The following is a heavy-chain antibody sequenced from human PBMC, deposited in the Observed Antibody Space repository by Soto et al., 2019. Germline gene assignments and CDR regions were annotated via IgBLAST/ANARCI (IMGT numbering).Heavy chain of an antibody. CDR1: GRTFSSDA. D-gene: IGHD2-15*01. CDR2: IIPNFGTA. V-gene: IGHV1-69*06. CDR3: ARVRDCCGGSCLVFDH. Sequence: GFSVKVSCKASGRTFSSDAISWVRLAPGHGLEWMGGIIPNFGTANYAQKFQGRVTIPADKSTSTAYMELSSLRSEDTAVYYCARVRDCCGGSCLVFDHWGQGTLVTVSS. J-gene: IGHJ5*02.